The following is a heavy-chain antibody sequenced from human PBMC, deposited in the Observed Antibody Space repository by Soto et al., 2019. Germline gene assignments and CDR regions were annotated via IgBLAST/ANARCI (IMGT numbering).Heavy chain of an antibody. D-gene: IGHD6-13*01. Sequence: ASVKVSCTASGYTFTGYGISWVRQAPGQGLEWMGWISAYNGNTNYAQKLQGRVTMTTDTSTSTVYMELSSLRSEDTAVYYCAREGIAAAGTTQFDYWGQGTLVTVSS. CDR1: GYTFTGYG. J-gene: IGHJ4*02. V-gene: IGHV1-18*01. CDR2: ISAYNGNT. CDR3: AREGIAAAGTTQFDY.